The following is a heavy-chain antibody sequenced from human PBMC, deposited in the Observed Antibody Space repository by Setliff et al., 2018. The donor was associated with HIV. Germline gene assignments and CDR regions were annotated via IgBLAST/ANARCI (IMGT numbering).Heavy chain of an antibody. CDR1: GYTFISYG. CDR3: ARRGVFDAFDI. J-gene: IGHJ3*02. V-gene: IGHV1-18*03. CDR2: ISAYNGDT. D-gene: IGHD6-13*01. Sequence: GASVKVSCKASGYTFISYGISWVRQAPGQGLEWMGWISAYNGDTNYAQKVQGRVSMTIDTSTSTAYMELRSLRSDDMAVYYCARRGVFDAFDIWGQGTMVTVSS.